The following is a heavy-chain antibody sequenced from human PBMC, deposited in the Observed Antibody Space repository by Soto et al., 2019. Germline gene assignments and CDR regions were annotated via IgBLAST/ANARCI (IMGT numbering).Heavy chain of an antibody. CDR3: ARVLYYGSGSYSPYGMDV. J-gene: IGHJ6*02. CDR1: GVSFNNNG. D-gene: IGHD3-10*01. V-gene: IGHV1-69*01. Sequence: QVQLVQSGAEVKKPGSSVKVSCKTSGVSFNNNGIGWVRQAPGHGLEWMGGVSPPFRTSNYARKFQGSISITADASTGTVNMERSILTSEDTAQYYCARVLYYGSGSYSPYGMDVWGQGTTVTVSS. CDR2: VSPPFRTS.